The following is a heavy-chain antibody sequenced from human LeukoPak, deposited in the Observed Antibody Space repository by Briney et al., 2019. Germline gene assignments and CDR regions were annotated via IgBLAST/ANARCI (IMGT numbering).Heavy chain of an antibody. Sequence: PGGALMLSCAASVFAFGDYGRTWGRQAPGKGLGLVAGINWNGNIRKDADSVKGRFIINRDNAKNSLYLQMTGLRGDDTALYYCARYRGRVGAAVYWGQGTLVTVSS. V-gene: IGHV3-20*04. CDR2: INWNGNIR. CDR3: ARYRGRVGAAVY. CDR1: VFAFGDYG. J-gene: IGHJ4*02. D-gene: IGHD1-26*01.